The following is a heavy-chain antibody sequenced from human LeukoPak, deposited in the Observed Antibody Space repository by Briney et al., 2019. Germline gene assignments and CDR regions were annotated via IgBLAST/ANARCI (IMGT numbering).Heavy chain of an antibody. J-gene: IGHJ4*02. D-gene: IGHD6-13*01. CDR3: ARELVGAAAGTVYFDY. V-gene: IGHV1-18*01. Sequence: ASVKVSCKASGYTFTSYGFSWVRQAPGQGLEWMGCISAYNGSTNYAQKLQGRVTMTTDTSTGTSYMELRSLRSDDTAVYYCARELVGAAAGTVYFDYWGQGTLVTVSS. CDR1: GYTFTSYG. CDR2: ISAYNGST.